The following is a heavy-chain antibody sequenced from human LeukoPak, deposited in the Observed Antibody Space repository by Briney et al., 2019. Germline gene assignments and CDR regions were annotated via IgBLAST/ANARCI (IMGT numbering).Heavy chain of an antibody. CDR2: IIPIFGTA. V-gene: IGHV1-69*05. Sequence: SVKVSCXASGGTFSSYAISWVRQARGQGLEWMARIIPIFGTANYAQKFQGRVTITTDESTSTAYMELSSLRSEDAAVYYCVRDLGYSYGYVYWGQGTLVTVSS. CDR1: GGTFSSYA. CDR3: VRDLGYSYGYVY. D-gene: IGHD5-18*01. J-gene: IGHJ4*02.